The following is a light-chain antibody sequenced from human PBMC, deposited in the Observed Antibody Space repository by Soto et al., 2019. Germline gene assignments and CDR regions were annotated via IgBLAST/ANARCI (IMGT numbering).Light chain of an antibody. CDR2: AAS. V-gene: IGKV3-15*01. CDR3: QQYYRWPQT. CDR1: QSLSFN. Sequence: EIGLTQSRFTLWVWRVEIATLSCRASQSLSFNLAWYQQKPGQAPRLLIYAASTRATGIPARFSGSGSGTEFTLTISSLQSEDFAVYYCQQYYRWPQTFGQGTKVDIK. J-gene: IGKJ1*01.